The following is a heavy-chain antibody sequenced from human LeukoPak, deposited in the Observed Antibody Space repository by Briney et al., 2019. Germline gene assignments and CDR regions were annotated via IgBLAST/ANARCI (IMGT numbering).Heavy chain of an antibody. J-gene: IGHJ4*02. V-gene: IGHV4-34*01. CDR3: ARGRGVGEY. CDR2: INHSGST. D-gene: IGHD3-10*01. Sequence: PSETLSLTCALYAGSSSGYYWSWIRQPPGKGLEWIGEINHSGSTNYNPSLKRRVTISVDTSKNQVSLKLSCVTAGDTAVYYCARGRGVGEYWGERTLVSVST. CDR1: AGSSSGYY.